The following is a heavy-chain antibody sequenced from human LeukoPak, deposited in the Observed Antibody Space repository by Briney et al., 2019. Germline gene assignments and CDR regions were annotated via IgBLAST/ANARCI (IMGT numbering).Heavy chain of an antibody. CDR1: GGTFSSYA. Sequence: SVKVSCKASGGTFSSYAISWVRQAPGQGLEWMGGIIPIFGAANYAQKFQGRVTITADESTSTAYMELSSMRSEDTAVYYCARAYYYDSSGYADYWGQGTLVTVSS. CDR2: IIPIFGAA. CDR3: ARAYYYDSSGYADY. J-gene: IGHJ4*02. D-gene: IGHD3-22*01. V-gene: IGHV1-69*13.